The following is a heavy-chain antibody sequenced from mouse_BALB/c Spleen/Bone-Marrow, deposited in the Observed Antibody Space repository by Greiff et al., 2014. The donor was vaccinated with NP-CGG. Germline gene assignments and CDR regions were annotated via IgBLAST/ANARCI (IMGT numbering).Heavy chain of an antibody. D-gene: IGHD2-12*01. V-gene: IGHV2-2*02. J-gene: IGHJ3*01. CDR1: GFSLTNHG. CDR2: IWSGGST. Sequence: VQLQQSGPGLVQPSQSLSITCTVSGFSLTNHGVHWVRQSPGKGLEWLGVIWSGGSTDYNAAFISKLSITKDNSKSQVFFKMNSLQANDAAIYYCARKGSYDSSWFAYWGQGTLVTVSA. CDR3: ARKGSYDSSWFAY.